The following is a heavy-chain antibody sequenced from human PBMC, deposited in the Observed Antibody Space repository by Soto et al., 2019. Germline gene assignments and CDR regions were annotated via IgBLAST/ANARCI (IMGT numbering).Heavy chain of an antibody. V-gene: IGHV4-59*01. CDR3: ARSPNKRLFDY. D-gene: IGHD3-22*01. Sequence: PWETLSLTCTVSGGSISSYYWSWIRQPPGKGLEWIGYIYYSGSTNYNPSLKSRVTISVDTSKNQFSLKLSSVTAADTAVYYCARSPNKRLFDYWGQGTLVTVSS. J-gene: IGHJ4*02. CDR1: GGSISSYY. CDR2: IYYSGST.